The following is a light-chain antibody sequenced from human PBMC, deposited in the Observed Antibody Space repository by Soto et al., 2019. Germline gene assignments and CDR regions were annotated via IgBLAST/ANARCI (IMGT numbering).Light chain of an antibody. V-gene: IGKV3-15*01. CDR1: QSVGNN. Sequence: EIVVTQSPATLSVSPGERATLSCRASQSVGNNFAWYQQKPCQAPRLLIFATSARPTGVPARFSGSGPRTEFTLNISSLQSEDFAVYYCQQYGDCPLTFGGGAKVEIE. CDR2: ATS. J-gene: IGKJ4*01. CDR3: QQYGDCPLT.